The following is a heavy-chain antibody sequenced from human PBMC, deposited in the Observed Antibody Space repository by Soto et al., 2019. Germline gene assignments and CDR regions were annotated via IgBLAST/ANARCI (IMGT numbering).Heavy chain of an antibody. J-gene: IGHJ6*02. CDR2: IWYDGSNE. Sequence: QVQLVESGGGVVQPGRSLRLSCAASGFTFSNYGMHWVRQAPGKGLEWVARIWYDGSNENYADSVKGRFTISRDNSKNTLSLQMNSRRAEDTAVYYFARERRILEWSVSYGMDAWGQGTRVTASS. D-gene: IGHD3-3*01. CDR3: ARERRILEWSVSYGMDA. V-gene: IGHV3-33*01. CDR1: GFTFSNYG.